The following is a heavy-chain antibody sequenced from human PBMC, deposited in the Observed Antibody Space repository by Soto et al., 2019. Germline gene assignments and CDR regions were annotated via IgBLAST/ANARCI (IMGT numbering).Heavy chain of an antibody. Sequence: SETLSLTCTVSGGSVSSGSYYWSWIRQPPGKGLEWIGYIYYSGSTNYNPSLKSRVTISVDTSKNQFSLKLSSVTAADTAVYYCARMAARRTRWFDPWGQGTLVTVSS. CDR1: GGSVSSGSYY. V-gene: IGHV4-61*01. CDR2: IYYSGST. J-gene: IGHJ5*02. CDR3: ARMAARRTRWFDP. D-gene: IGHD6-6*01.